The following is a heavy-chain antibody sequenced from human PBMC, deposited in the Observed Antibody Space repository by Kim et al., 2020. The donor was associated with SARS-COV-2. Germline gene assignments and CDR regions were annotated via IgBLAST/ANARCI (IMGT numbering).Heavy chain of an antibody. CDR1: GYSFTSYW. CDR3: ARHGLGSSWYELDWFDP. CDR2: IYPGDSDT. V-gene: IGHV5-51*01. Sequence: GESLKISCKGSGYSFTSYWIGWVRQMPGKGLEWMGIIYPGDSDTRYSPSFQGQVTISADKSISTAYLQWSSLKASDTAMYYCARHGLGSSWYELDWFDPWGQGTLVTVSS. J-gene: IGHJ5*02. D-gene: IGHD6-13*01.